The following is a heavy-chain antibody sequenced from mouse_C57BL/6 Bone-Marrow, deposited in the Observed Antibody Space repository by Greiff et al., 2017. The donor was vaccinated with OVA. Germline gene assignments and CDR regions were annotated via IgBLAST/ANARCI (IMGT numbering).Heavy chain of an antibody. D-gene: IGHD2-5*01. V-gene: IGHV5-6*02. CDR1: GFTFSSYG. CDR2: ISSGGSYT. CDR3: ARHGTSTIVTTDFDY. J-gene: IGHJ2*01. Sequence: DVMLVESGGDLVKPGGSLKLSCAASGFTFSSYGMSWVRQTPDKRLEWVATISSGGSYTYYPDSVKGRFTISRDNAKNTLYLQMSSLKSEDTAMYYCARHGTSTIVTTDFDYWGQGTTLTVSS.